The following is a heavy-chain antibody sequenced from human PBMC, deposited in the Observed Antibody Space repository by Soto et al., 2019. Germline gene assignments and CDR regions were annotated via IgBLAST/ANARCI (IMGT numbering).Heavy chain of an antibody. CDR3: ARDSVSASDFWSAYVGGYFDI. CDR1: GYTFTTFG. J-gene: IGHJ4*02. V-gene: IGHV1-18*04. D-gene: IGHD3-3*01. CDR2: IGTHNGNT. Sequence: ASVKVSCKTSGYTFTTFGISWVRQAPGQGLEWLGWIGTHNGNTNYAENLQGRITLTTDTSTGTAYMELRSLKFDDTAVYFCARDSVSASDFWSAYVGGYFDIWGQGTLVTVSS.